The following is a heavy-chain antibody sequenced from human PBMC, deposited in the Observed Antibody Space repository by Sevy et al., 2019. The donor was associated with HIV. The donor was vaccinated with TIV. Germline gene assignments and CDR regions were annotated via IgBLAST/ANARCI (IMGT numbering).Heavy chain of an antibody. Sequence: GGSLRLSCTASGFTFGDYAMSWFRQAPGRGLEWVGFIRSETYGETTEYAASVKGRFTVSRDDPKSIVYLQRNSLKTEDTAVYYCTRRASRVYGDHLNLYWGQGTLVTVSS. CDR3: TRRASRVYGDHLNLY. J-gene: IGHJ4*02. D-gene: IGHD2-21*02. CDR1: GFTFGDYA. V-gene: IGHV3-49*03. CDR2: IRSETYGETT.